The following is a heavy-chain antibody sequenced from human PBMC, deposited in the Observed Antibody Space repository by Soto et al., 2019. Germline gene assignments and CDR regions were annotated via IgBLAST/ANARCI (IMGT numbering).Heavy chain of an antibody. CDR3: ARDIRGYSRAFDY. Sequence: PSETLSLTCTVSADSVSSDYYCWTWIRQPPGKGLEGIGYICSGGSTNNNPSLKSRVTISLDTSRNQCSLKLTSVTAADTSVYYCARDIRGYSRAFDYWGQGMLVTVSS. CDR2: ICSGGST. J-gene: IGHJ4*02. V-gene: IGHV4-61*01. CDR1: ADSVSSDYYC. D-gene: IGHD5-18*01.